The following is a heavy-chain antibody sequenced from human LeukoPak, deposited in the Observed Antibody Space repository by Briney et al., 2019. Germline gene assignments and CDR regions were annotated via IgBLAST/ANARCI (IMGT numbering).Heavy chain of an antibody. V-gene: IGHV4-39*01. CDR1: GGSISSTDYY. J-gene: IGHJ4*02. D-gene: IGHD2-2*01. CDR2: IYYTGST. CDR3: ARHPGSHCSTATCYTGGVFDY. Sequence: SETLSLTCSVSGGSISSTDYYWGWIRQPPGKGLEWIGSIYYTGSTFYDPSLKSRVTISADTSKNQLSLKLSSVTAADTAVYYCARHPGSHCSTATCYTGGVFDYWGQGTLVTVSS.